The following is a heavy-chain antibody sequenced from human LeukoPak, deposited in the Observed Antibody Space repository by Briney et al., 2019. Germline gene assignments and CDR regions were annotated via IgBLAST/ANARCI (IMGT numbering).Heavy chain of an antibody. Sequence: GGSLRLSCAASGFTFSSYAMSWVRRAPGKGLEWVAVISYDGSNKYYADSVKGRFTISRDNSKNTLYLQMNSLRAEDTAVYYCARDVVVPAAYPFYYYYGMDVWGQGTTVTVSS. CDR3: ARDVVVPAAYPFYYYYGMDV. CDR2: ISYDGSNK. V-gene: IGHV3-30-3*01. J-gene: IGHJ6*02. CDR1: GFTFSSYA. D-gene: IGHD2-2*01.